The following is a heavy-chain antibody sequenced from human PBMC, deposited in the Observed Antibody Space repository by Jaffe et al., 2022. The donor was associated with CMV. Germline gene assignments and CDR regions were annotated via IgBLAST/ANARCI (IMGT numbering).Heavy chain of an antibody. J-gene: IGHJ6*02. CDR1: GFTFSSYW. V-gene: IGHV3-74*01. Sequence: EVQLVESGGGLVQPGGSLRLSCAASGFTFSSYWMHWVRQAPGKGLVWVSRINSDGSSTSYADSVKGRFTISRDNAKNTLYLQMNSLRAEDTAVYYCARDHIVVVPAANLAYYYYGMDVWGQGTTVTVSS. CDR3: ARDHIVVVPAANLAYYYYGMDV. CDR2: INSDGSST. D-gene: IGHD2-2*01.